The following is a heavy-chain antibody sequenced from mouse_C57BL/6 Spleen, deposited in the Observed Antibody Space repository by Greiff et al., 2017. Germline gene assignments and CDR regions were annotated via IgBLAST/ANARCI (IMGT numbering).Heavy chain of an antibody. D-gene: IGHD2-3*01. CDR2: ISYSGST. CDR1: GYSITSGYD. Sequence: VQLKESGPGMVKPSQSLSLTCTVTGYSITSGYDWHWIRHFPGNKLEWMGYISYSGSTNYNPSLKSRISITHDTSKNHFFLKLNSVTTEDTATYYCARALYDGYPAWFAYWGQGTLVTVSA. CDR3: ARALYDGYPAWFAY. V-gene: IGHV3-1*01. J-gene: IGHJ3*01.